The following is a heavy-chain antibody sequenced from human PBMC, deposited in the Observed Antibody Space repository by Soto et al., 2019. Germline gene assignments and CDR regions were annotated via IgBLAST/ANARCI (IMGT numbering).Heavy chain of an antibody. D-gene: IGHD6-19*01. Sequence: GGSLRLSCAASGFIFSNFGMHWVRQAPGKGLEWVAVIWYDGSNEHYADSVKGQFTISKDNSKNTLYLQMNSLRAEDTAMYYCARDDIPGVAVSTYGMDVWGQGTTVTVSS. CDR2: IWYDGSNE. CDR3: ARDDIPGVAVSTYGMDV. V-gene: IGHV3-33*01. CDR1: GFIFSNFG. J-gene: IGHJ6*02.